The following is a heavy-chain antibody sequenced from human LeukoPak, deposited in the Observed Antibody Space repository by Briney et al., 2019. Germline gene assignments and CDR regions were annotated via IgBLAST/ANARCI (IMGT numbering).Heavy chain of an antibody. J-gene: IGHJ4*02. CDR3: ARSMIVVVMPGNFDY. CDR2: ISSSSSYI. CDR1: GFTFSSYA. Sequence: GGSLRLSCAASGFTFSSYAMNWVRQAPGKGLEWVSSISSSSSYIYYADSVKGRFTISRDNAKNSLYLQMNSLRAEDTAVYYCARSMIVVVMPGNFDYWGQGTLVTVSS. D-gene: IGHD3-22*01. V-gene: IGHV3-21*01.